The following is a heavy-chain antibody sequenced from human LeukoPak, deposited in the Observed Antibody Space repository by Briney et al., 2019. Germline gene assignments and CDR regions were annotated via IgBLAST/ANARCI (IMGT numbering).Heavy chain of an antibody. CDR1: GLTFSSYA. D-gene: IGHD6-19*01. CDR2: ISGSGGST. V-gene: IGHV3-23*01. J-gene: IGHJ4*02. CDR3: AKGWGPPSIAVAGTGFDY. Sequence: PGGSLRLSCAASGLTFSSYAMSWVRQAPGQGPEWVSAISGSGGSTYYADSVKGRFTSSRDNSKNTLYLQMNSLRAEDTAVYYCAKGWGPPSIAVAGTGFDYWGQGTLVTVSS.